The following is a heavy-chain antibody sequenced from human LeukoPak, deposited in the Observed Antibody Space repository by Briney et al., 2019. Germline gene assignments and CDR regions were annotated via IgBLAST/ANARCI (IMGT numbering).Heavy chain of an antibody. CDR1: GGSISSGDYY. CDR2: IYYSGST. V-gene: IGHV4-30-4*01. Sequence: SETLSLTCTVSGGSISSGDYYWSWIRQPPGKGLEWIGYIYYSGSTYYNLSLKSRVTISVDTSKNQFSLKLSSVTAADTAVYYCARDSRTLIDWFDPWGQGTLVTVSS. J-gene: IGHJ5*02. CDR3: ARDSRTLIDWFDP.